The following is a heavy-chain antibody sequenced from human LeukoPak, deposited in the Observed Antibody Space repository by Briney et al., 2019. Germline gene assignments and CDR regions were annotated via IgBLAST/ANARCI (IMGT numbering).Heavy chain of an antibody. D-gene: IGHD3-3*01. CDR1: GGPIISGNW. CDR2: IYHSGRT. V-gene: IGHV4-4*02. J-gene: IGHJ4*02. CDR3: ASSDGLPPRSDSSYDVFDY. Sequence: SETLSLTCAVSGGPIISGNWWSWVRQPPGQGLEWVGEIYHSGRTNYNPSLKSRVTISLDKSKNQFSLNLNSVTAADTALYYCASSDGLPPRSDSSYDVFDYWGQGTLVTVSS.